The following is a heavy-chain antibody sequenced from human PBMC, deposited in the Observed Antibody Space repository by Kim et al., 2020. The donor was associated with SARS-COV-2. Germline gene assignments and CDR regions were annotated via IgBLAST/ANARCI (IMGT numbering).Heavy chain of an antibody. J-gene: IGHJ3*01. V-gene: IGHV3-7*01. CDR3: TSDILSPGTKGFDG. D-gene: IGHD1-1*01. Sequence: YRESGKGRFTVSKDNAKNLLYLQMNSLRAEGAAVYYCTSDILSPGTKGFDGWGQGTKVTVSS.